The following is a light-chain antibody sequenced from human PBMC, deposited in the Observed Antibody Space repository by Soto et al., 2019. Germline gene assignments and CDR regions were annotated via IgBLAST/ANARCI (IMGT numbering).Light chain of an antibody. Sequence: EIVLTQSPGTLSLSPGERATLSCRASLSVSSNYVAWYQQKPGQAPRLLIYGASTRATGIPARFSGSGSGTEFTLTISSLQSEDFAVYYCQQYNNWPPWTFGQGTRLEIK. CDR2: GAS. CDR3: QQYNNWPPWT. CDR1: LSVSSN. V-gene: IGKV3-15*01. J-gene: IGKJ5*01.